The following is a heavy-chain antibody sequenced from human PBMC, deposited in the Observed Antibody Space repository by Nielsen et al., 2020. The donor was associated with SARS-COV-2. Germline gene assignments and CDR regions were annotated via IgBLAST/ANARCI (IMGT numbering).Heavy chain of an antibody. V-gene: IGHV3-21*01. CDR2: ISSSSAYI. Sequence: GVLKISCAASGFSFSTYSMNWVRQAPGKGLEWVSCISSSSAYIYYADSVKGRFTISRDNAKNSLYLQMNSLRVEDTAIYYCARDHRPGGYGMDVWGQGTTVTVSS. CDR1: GFSFSTYS. D-gene: IGHD3-10*01. CDR3: ARDHRPGGYGMDV. J-gene: IGHJ6*02.